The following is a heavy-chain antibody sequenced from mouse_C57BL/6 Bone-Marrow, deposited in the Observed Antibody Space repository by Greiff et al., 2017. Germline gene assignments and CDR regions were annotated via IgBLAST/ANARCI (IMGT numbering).Heavy chain of an antibody. CDR2: INPYNGGT. Sequence: VQLQQSGPVLVKPGASVKMSCKASGYTFTDYYMNWVKQSHGKSLEWIGVINPYNGGTSYNQKFKGKATLTVDKSSSTAYMELNSLTSEDSAVXYCARQGALLLAYWGQGTLVTVSA. J-gene: IGHJ3*01. CDR1: GYTFTDYY. CDR3: ARQGALLLAY. D-gene: IGHD1-1*01. V-gene: IGHV1-19*01.